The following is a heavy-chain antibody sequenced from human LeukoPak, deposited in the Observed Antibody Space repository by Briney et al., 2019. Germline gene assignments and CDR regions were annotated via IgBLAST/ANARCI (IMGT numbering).Heavy chain of an antibody. D-gene: IGHD3-22*01. J-gene: IGHJ4*02. CDR1: GFTFSSYW. CDR2: KKKNGSAK. Sequence: GGSLRLSCAASGFTFSSYWMTWVRQAPGKGRGGVANKKKNGSAKYYVVSLRGRFSISRDNVKNSLFLQMNSLSDDDTAVYYCARCPYDSTGYYSVPSHLDYWGQGTLVTVSS. V-gene: IGHV3-7*01. CDR3: ARCPYDSTGYYSVPSHLDY.